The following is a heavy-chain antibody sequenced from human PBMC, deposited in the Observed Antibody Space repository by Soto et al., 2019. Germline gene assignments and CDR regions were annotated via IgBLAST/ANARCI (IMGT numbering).Heavy chain of an antibody. CDR3: AKEGLVAATLNWFDP. CDR1: GFTFTSYA. CDR2: ISGSGDST. V-gene: IGHV3-23*01. J-gene: IGHJ5*02. Sequence: EVRLLESGGGLVQPGGSLRLSCAASGFTFTSYAMTWVRQAPGKGLKWVSAISGSGDSTYYADSVKGRFTVSRDNSKNMLYLQMHSLRAEDTAVYYCAKEGLVAATLNWFDPWGQGTLVIVSS. D-gene: IGHD2-15*01.